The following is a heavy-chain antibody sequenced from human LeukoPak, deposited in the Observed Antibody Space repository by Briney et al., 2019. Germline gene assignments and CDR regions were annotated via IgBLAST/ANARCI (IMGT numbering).Heavy chain of an antibody. CDR2: IYSGGTT. J-gene: IGHJ4*02. D-gene: IGHD4-11*01. V-gene: IGHV3-53*01. Sequence: GGSLRLSCAASGFTVSNNFLTWVRQAPGKGLEWVSVIYSGGTTYYADSVKGRFTISRDNSKNTLYLQMNSLRAEDTAVYYCVMTTVTKGDYWGQGTLVIVSS. CDR3: VMTTVTKGDY. CDR1: GFTVSNNF.